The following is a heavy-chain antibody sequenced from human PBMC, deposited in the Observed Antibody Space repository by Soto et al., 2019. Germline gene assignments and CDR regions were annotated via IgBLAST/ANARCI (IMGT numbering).Heavy chain of an antibody. Sequence: SLRLSCTAYGFTFYDYALHWVRQGPGGVVGWVSCITWTSGQIAYADAVKGRFTIARDDDNNSLYLQMNSLRPEDTALYYCVKDSYADFHRVLSTAEYFFDYWGHGTLVTVSS. D-gene: IGHD2-15*01. CDR3: VKDSYADFHRVLSTAEYFFDY. CDR1: GFTFYDYA. CDR2: ITWTSGQI. J-gene: IGHJ4*01. V-gene: IGHV3-9*01.